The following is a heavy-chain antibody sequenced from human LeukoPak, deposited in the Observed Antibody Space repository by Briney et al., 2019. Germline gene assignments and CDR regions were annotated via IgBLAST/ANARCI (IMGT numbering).Heavy chain of an antibody. V-gene: IGHV4-61*08. CDR1: GGSISSGDYY. Sequence: SETLSLTCTVSGGSISSGDYYWSWIRQPQGKGLEWIVYSYYSGSTNDNPALKSRFTISVETTKNQFSLKLSSVTAADTAVYYCAGSGNYYYYMDVWGKGTTVTVSS. J-gene: IGHJ6*03. CDR3: AGSGNYYYYMDV. CDR2: SYYSGST.